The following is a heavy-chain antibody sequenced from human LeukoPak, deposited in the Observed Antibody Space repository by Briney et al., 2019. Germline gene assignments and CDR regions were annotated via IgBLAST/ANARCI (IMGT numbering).Heavy chain of an antibody. Sequence: PSETLSLTCTVSGGSISGYYYNWLRQPPGKGLEWIGYVFYSGNTNYNPSLKSRLTISVDTSKNQFSLKLSSVTAADTAVYYCARGARAGYNLEPFDYWGQGTLVTVSS. J-gene: IGHJ4*02. CDR3: ARGARAGYNLEPFDY. D-gene: IGHD5-24*01. CDR2: VFYSGNT. CDR1: GGSISGYY. V-gene: IGHV4-59*08.